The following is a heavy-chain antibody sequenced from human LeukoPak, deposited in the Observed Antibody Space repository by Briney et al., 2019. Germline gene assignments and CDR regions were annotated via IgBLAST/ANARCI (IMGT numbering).Heavy chain of an antibody. V-gene: IGHV4-39*07. CDR1: GGSISSSSYY. J-gene: IGHJ5*02. CDR3: ASVYYDILTGYTHRFDP. D-gene: IGHD3-9*01. CDR2: IYYSGST. Sequence: SETLSLTCTVSGGSISSSSYYWGWIRQPPGKGLEWIGSIYYSGSTYYNPSLKSRVTISVDTSKNQFSLKLSSVTAADTAVYYCASVYYDILTGYTHRFDPWGQGTLVTVSS.